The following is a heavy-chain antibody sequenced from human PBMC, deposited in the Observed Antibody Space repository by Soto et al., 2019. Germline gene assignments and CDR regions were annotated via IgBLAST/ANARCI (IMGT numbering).Heavy chain of an antibody. V-gene: IGHV5-10-1*01. CDR2: IDPSDSYA. J-gene: IGHJ5*02. Sequence: PGESPKISCKGSGYSFASYWISWVRQMPAKGLEWMGRIDPSDSYANYSPSFQGHVTFSADKSISTAYLQWSSLRASDTAMYYCARHKAFYYDSSGAWGQGTMVTVSS. CDR1: GYSFASYW. D-gene: IGHD3-22*01. CDR3: ARHKAFYYDSSGA.